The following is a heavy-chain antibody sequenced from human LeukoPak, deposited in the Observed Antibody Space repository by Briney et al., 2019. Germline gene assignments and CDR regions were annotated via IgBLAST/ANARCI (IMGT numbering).Heavy chain of an antibody. V-gene: IGHV4-34*01. CDR1: GGSFSGYY. CDR2: INHSGST. J-gene: IGHJ5*02. CDR3: ARGTLDIVVVVAAPAVGWFDP. Sequence: SETLSLTCAVYGGSFSGYYWSWIRQPSGKGLEWIGEINHSGSTNYNPSLKSRVTISVDTSKNQFSLKLSSVTAADTAVYYCARGTLDIVVVVAAPAVGWFDPWGQGTLVTVSS. D-gene: IGHD2-15*01.